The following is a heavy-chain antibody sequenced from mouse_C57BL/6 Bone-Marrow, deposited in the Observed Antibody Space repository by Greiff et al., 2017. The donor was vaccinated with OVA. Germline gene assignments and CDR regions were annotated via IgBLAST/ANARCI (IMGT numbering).Heavy chain of an antibody. CDR1: GFSFSDYG. J-gene: IGHJ1*03. D-gene: IGHD1-1*01. CDR2: ISSGSSTI. V-gene: IGHV5-17*01. Sequence: EVQLVESGGGLVKPGGSLKLSCAASGFSFSDYGMHWVRQAPEKGLEWVAYISSGSSTIYYADTVKGRFTISRDNAKNTLFLQKTSLRSNDTAMDYCARGTTVVYWYFDGWGTGTTVTVTS. CDR3: ARGTTVVYWYFDG.